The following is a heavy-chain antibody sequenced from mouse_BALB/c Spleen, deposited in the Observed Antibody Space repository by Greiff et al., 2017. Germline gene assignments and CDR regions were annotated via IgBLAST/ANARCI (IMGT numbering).Heavy chain of an antibody. V-gene: IGHV5-17*02. CDR3: ARSAYYYGTPFDY. J-gene: IGHJ2*01. D-gene: IGHD1-1*01. Sequence: DVMLVESGGGLVQPGGSRKLSCAASGFTFSSFGMHWVRQAPEKGLEWVAYISSGSSTIYYADTVKGRFTIFRDNPKNTLFLQMTSLRSEDTAMYYCARSAYYYGTPFDYWGQGTTLTVSS. CDR1: GFTFSSFG. CDR2: ISSGSSTI.